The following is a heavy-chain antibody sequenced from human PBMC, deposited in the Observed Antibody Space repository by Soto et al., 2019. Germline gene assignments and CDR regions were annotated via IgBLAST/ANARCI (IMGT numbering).Heavy chain of an antibody. Sequence: LRLSCNASGFTVSSSYMSWVRQAPGMGLEWVAVIESGGTAHYADSVKGRFTISRDNPNNIIYLQLHTLRAEDTAVYYCAKDLGPLKLLNYVFYGLDVWGQGTTVTVS. D-gene: IGHD2-21*02. CDR3: AKDLGPLKLLNYVFYGLDV. V-gene: IGHV3-53*01. CDR2: IESGGTA. CDR1: GFTVSSSY. J-gene: IGHJ6*02.